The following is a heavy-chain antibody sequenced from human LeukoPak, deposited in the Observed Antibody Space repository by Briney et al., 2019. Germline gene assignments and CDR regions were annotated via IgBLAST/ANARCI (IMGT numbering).Heavy chain of an antibody. D-gene: IGHD6-19*01. Sequence: SDTLALTCTVSGGSISSYYWSWIRQPPGKGLEWIGYIYYSGSTNYNPSLKSRVTISVDTPKNQFSLKLSSVTAADTAVYYCARTYSSGWYGYYFDYWGQGTLVTVSS. J-gene: IGHJ4*02. CDR2: IYYSGST. CDR3: ARTYSSGWYGYYFDY. CDR1: GGSISSYY. V-gene: IGHV4-59*01.